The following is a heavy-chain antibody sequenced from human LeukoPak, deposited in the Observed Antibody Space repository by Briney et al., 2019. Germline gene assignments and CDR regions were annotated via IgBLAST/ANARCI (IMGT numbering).Heavy chain of an antibody. V-gene: IGHV3-23*01. Sequence: PGGSLRLSCAASGFTFSSYAMSWVRQAPGKGLEWVSTISGGGGSTYCADSVKGRFTIPRDNSKNTLYLQMNSLRAEDTAVYYCAKRVYGDSFDYWGQGTLVTVSS. CDR1: GFTFSSYA. CDR2: ISGGGGST. D-gene: IGHD4-17*01. CDR3: AKRVYGDSFDY. J-gene: IGHJ4*02.